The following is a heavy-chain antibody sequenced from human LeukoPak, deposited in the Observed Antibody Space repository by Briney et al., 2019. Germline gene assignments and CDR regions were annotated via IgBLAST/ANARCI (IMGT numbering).Heavy chain of an antibody. CDR1: GFTFSSYE. J-gene: IGHJ4*02. D-gene: IGHD3-10*01. V-gene: IGHV3-48*03. CDR3: AKTRGSGPFDY. Sequence: GGSLRLSCAASGFTFSSYEMNWVRQAPGKGLEWVSYISSSGSTIYYADSVKGRFTISRDNAKNSLYLQMNSLRAEDTAVYYCAKTRGSGPFDYWGQGTLVTVSS. CDR2: ISSSGSTI.